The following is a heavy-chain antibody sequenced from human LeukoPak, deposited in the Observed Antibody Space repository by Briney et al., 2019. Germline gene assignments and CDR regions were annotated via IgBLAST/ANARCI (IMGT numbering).Heavy chain of an antibody. J-gene: IGHJ4*02. CDR2: IYYTGTT. Sequence: SETLSLTCTVSGGSVSSGTYYWSWLRQPPGTGLEWIGHIYYTGTTNYNPSLKSRLTISVHTSKNQFSLKLSSVTAADTAVYYCARRGGSGRSFDYWGQGTLVTVSS. V-gene: IGHV4-61*01. D-gene: IGHD3-10*01. CDR1: GGSVSSGTYY. CDR3: ARRGGSGRSFDY.